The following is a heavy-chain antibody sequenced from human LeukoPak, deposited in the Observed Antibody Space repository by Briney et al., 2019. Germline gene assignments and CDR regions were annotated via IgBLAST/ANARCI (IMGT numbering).Heavy chain of an antibody. Sequence: GGSPRLSCAASGFTFNSYWMSWVRQAPEKGPEWLANIRQDGSDKQYVDSVKGRFTISRDNAKNSLYLQMNSLSAEDTAVYYCARHSRGSPIDDWGQGTLVTVSS. D-gene: IGHD2-15*01. CDR3: ARHSRGSPIDD. V-gene: IGHV3-7*01. J-gene: IGHJ4*02. CDR2: IRQDGSDK. CDR1: GFTFNSYW.